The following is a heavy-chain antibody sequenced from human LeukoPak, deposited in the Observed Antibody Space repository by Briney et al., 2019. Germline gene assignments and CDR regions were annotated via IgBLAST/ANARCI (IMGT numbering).Heavy chain of an antibody. CDR3: ARTYYYGSGREGYYFDY. J-gene: IGHJ4*02. D-gene: IGHD3-10*01. CDR1: GGSISSYY. V-gene: IGHV4-4*07. Sequence: SETLSLTCTVSGGSISSYYWSWILQHAGKGLEWIGRIYTSGSTNYNPSLKSRVTMSVDTSKNQFSLKLSSVTAADTAVYYCARTYYYGSGREGYYFDYWGQGTLVTVSS. CDR2: IYTSGST.